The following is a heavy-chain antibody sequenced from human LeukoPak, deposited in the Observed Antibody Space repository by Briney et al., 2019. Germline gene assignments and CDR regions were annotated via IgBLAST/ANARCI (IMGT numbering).Heavy chain of an antibody. J-gene: IGHJ5*02. V-gene: IGHV1-18*01. CDR3: ARVDDILTGYGFDP. CDR2: ISAYNGNT. D-gene: IGHD3-9*01. CDR1: GYTFTSYG. Sequence: ASVKVSCKASGYTFTSYGISRVRQAAGQGLEWMGWISAYNGNTNYAQKLQGRVTMTTDTSTSTAYMELRSLRSDDTAVYYCARVDDILTGYGFDPWGQGTLVTVSS.